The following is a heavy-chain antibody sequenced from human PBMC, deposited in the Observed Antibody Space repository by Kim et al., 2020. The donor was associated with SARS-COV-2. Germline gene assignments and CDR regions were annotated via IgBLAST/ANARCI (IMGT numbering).Heavy chain of an antibody. Sequence: GGSLRLSCAASGFTFSSYGMHWVRQAPGKGLEWVAVIWYDGSNKYYADSVKGRFTISRDNSKNTLYLQMNSLRAEDTAVYYCAKDQWLVRKYYYYGMDVWGQGTTVTVSS. CDR2: IWYDGSNK. CDR3: AKDQWLVRKYYYYGMDV. D-gene: IGHD6-19*01. CDR1: GFTFSSYG. V-gene: IGHV3-33*06. J-gene: IGHJ6*02.